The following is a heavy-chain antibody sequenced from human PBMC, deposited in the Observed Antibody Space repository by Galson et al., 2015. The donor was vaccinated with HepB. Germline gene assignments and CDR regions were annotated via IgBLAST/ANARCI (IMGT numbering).Heavy chain of an antibody. J-gene: IGHJ6*02. CDR1: GFSLSTGLMG. Sequence: PALVKPTQPLTLTCTVSGFSLSTGLMGVTWIRQPPGKALEWLAHIFPHDERSYTTSLKNRLTISKDTSLSQVVLTMSNMDPVDTATYFCARIRGLRFLQWLTSWDHYGMDVWGQGILVTVSS. CDR3: ARIRGLRFLQWLTSWDHYGMDV. D-gene: IGHD3-3*01. V-gene: IGHV2-26*01. CDR2: IFPHDER.